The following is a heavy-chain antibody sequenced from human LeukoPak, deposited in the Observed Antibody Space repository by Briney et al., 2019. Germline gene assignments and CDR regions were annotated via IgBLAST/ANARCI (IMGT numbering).Heavy chain of an antibody. CDR2: IYYSGST. CDR1: GGSISSYY. J-gene: IGHJ4*02. CDR3: ARYNYGDYFFDY. V-gene: IGHV4-59*08. D-gene: IGHD4-17*01. Sequence: KPSETLSLTCTVSGGSISSYYWSWIRQPPGKGLEWIGYIYYSGSTNYNPSLKSRVTISVDTSKNQFSLKLSSVTAADTAVYYCARYNYGDYFFDYWGQGTLVTVSS.